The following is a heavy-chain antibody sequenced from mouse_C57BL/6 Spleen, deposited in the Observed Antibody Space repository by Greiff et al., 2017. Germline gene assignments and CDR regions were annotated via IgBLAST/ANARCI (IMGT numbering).Heavy chain of an antibody. CDR3: TREGDYLFAY. V-gene: IGHV5-9-1*02. CDR2: ISSGGDYI. D-gene: IGHD2-4*01. CDR1: GFTFSSYA. J-gene: IGHJ3*01. Sequence: EVHLVESGEGLVKPGGSLKLSCAASGFTFSSYAMSWVRQTPEKRLEWVAYISSGGDYIYYADTVKGRFTISRDNARNTLYLQMSSLKSEDTAMYYCTREGDYLFAYWGQGTLVTVSA.